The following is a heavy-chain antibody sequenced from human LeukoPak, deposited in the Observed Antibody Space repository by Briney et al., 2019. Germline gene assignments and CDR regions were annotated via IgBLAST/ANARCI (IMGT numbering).Heavy chain of an antibody. CDR2: ISGGGSST. Sequence: GGSLRLSCAASGFTFSSYAMSWVRQAPGKGLEWVSAISGGGSSTYYADSVKGRFTISRDNSKHTLYLQMNSLRAEDTAVNYCAANNWNDQFDYWGQGTLVTVSS. J-gene: IGHJ4*02. V-gene: IGHV3-23*01. D-gene: IGHD1-20*01. CDR3: AANNWNDQFDY. CDR1: GFTFSSYA.